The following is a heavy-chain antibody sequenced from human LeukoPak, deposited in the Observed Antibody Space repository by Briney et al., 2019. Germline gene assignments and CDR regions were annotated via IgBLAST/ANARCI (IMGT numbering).Heavy chain of an antibody. V-gene: IGHV4-59*08. D-gene: IGHD5-12*01. J-gene: IGHJ4*02. CDR1: GGSISSYY. CDR3: ARLGYRRGSRDY. CDR2: IYYSGST. Sequence: SETLSLTCTVSGGSISSYYWSWIRQPPGKGLEWIGYIYYSGSTNYNPSLKSRVTISVDTSKNQFSLKLSSVTAADTAVYYCARLGYRRGSRDYWGQGTLVTVSS.